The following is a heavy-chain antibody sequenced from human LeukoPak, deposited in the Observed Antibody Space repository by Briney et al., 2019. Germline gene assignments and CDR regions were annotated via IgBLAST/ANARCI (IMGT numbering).Heavy chain of an antibody. J-gene: IGHJ4*02. CDR1: GGSISSYY. Sequence: PSETLSLTCTVFGGSISSYYWRWIRQPPGKGLEWIWYIYYSGSTNYHPSLKSRVTISVDTSKNQFSLKLSSVTAADTAVYYCARIYSSSWYYFDYWGQGTLVTVSS. CDR3: ARIYSSSWYYFDY. V-gene: IGHV4-59*01. D-gene: IGHD6-13*01. CDR2: IYYSGST.